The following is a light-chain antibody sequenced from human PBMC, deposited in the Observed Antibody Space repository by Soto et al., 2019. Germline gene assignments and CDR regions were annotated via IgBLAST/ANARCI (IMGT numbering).Light chain of an antibody. J-gene: IGLJ3*02. CDR1: NSNIGTNS. V-gene: IGLV1-47*02. CDR2: SDN. Sequence: QSVLAQPASVSGSPGQSITISCTGTNSNIGTNSVYWYQHLPGTAPKLLMHSDNQRPSGVPGRFSGSKSGTSASLAISGLRYEDEADYYCEAWDDSMRGCVFGGGTKVTVL. CDR3: EAWDDSMRGCV.